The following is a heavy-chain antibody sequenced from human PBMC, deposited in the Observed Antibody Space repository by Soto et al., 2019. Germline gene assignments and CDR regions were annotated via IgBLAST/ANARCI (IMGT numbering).Heavy chain of an antibody. CDR3: ARDTISSRWFPLGY. J-gene: IGHJ4*02. D-gene: IGHD6-13*01. V-gene: IGHV3-30-3*01. CDR1: GFTFGGYT. Sequence: GGSLRLSCAASGFTFGGYTMHWVRQAPGKGLEWVALISYDGNKKYYADSVKGRFSISRDNSKNTLYLQMNSLRAEDTAVYYCARDTISSRWFPLGYWGQGTLVTVSS. CDR2: ISYDGNKK.